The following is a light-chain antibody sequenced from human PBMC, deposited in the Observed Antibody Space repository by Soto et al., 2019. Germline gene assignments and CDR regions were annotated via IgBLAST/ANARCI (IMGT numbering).Light chain of an antibody. CDR3: SSYTTSSTLCV. CDR2: DVN. J-gene: IGLJ1*01. V-gene: IGLV2-14*01. CDR1: SSDVGGYNF. Sequence: QSVLTQPASVSGSPGQSIATSCTGTSSDVGGYNFVSWYQQHPGKAPKLMIFDVNNRPSGISDRFSGSKSGNTASLTISGLQAEDEADYYCSSYTTSSTLCVFGTGTKVTVL.